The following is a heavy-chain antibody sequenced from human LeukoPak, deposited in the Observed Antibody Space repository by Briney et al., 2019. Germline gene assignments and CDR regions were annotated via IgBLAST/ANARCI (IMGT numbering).Heavy chain of an antibody. J-gene: IGHJ6*02. CDR1: GGSISSGGYS. Sequence: PSETLSLTCAVSGGSISSGGYSWSWIRQPPGKGLEWIGEINHSGSTNYNPSLKSRVTISVDTSKNQFSLKLSSVTAADTAVYYCARDRIATNQWGYYYYYGMDVWGQGTTVTVSS. D-gene: IGHD6-13*01. CDR2: INHSGST. CDR3: ARDRIATNQWGYYYYYGMDV. V-gene: IGHV4-34*01.